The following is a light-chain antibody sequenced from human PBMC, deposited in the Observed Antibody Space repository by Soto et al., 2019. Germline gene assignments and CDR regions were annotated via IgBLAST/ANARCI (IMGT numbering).Light chain of an antibody. CDR3: QSYDSSNNVV. Sequence: NFMLTQPHSVSESPGKTVTISCTRSSGSIASNYVQWYQQRPGSAPTTVIYEDNQRPSGVPDRFSGSIDSSSNSASLTISGLKTEDEADYYCQSYDSSNNVVSGGGTKLTVL. J-gene: IGLJ2*01. CDR2: EDN. V-gene: IGLV6-57*04. CDR1: SGSIASNY.